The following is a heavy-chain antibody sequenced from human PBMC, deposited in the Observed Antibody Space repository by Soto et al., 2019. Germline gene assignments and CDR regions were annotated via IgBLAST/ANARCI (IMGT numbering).Heavy chain of an antibody. V-gene: IGHV3-23*01. D-gene: IGHD4-4*01. CDR3: AKDRLSRNSVWDPFDV. CDR1: GFIFSDYA. Sequence: GGSLRLSCAASGFIFSDYAMSWVRQAPGKGLEWVSSLGGPGDDTYYADYVKGRFTISRDNSKKTMSLQMDSLRAEDTAIYYCAKDRLSRNSVWDPFDVWGHGTMVTV. CDR2: LGGPGDDT. J-gene: IGHJ3*01.